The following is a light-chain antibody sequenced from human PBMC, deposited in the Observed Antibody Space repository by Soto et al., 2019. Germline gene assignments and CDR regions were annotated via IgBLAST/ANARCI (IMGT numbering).Light chain of an antibody. CDR2: DTS. Sequence: EVVLTQSQAILSLSPGERATLSCRASQSISRFVAWYQQKPGLAPRLLIYDTSNRATGIPARFSGSGSETDFTLTITSLEPEDFAMYYCQQRAKWPRTFGPGTKVDIK. J-gene: IGKJ3*01. V-gene: IGKV3-11*01. CDR1: QSISRF. CDR3: QQRAKWPRT.